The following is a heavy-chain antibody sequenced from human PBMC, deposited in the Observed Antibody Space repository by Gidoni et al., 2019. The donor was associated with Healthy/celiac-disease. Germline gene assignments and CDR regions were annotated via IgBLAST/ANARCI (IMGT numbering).Heavy chain of an antibody. CDR3: ATGEGIAVAGYGY. D-gene: IGHD6-19*01. V-gene: IGHV4-34*01. CDR2: INHSGST. CDR1: GGSFSGSY. Sequence: QVQLQQWGAGLLKPSETLSLTCAVYGGSFSGSYWSWIRQPPGKGLDWIGEINHSGSTNYNPSLKSRVTISVDSSKNQFSLKLSSVTAADTAVYYCATGEGIAVAGYGYWGQGTLVTVSS. J-gene: IGHJ4*02.